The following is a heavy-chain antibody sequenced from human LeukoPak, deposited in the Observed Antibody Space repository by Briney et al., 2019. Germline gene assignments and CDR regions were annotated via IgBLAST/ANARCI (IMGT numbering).Heavy chain of an antibody. Sequence: GASVKVSCKASGYTFTSYAMNWVRQAPGQRLEWMGWINAGNGNTKYSQKFQGRVTITRDTSASTAYMELSSLRSEDTAVYYCARFGTMVRGVIDYWGQGTLVTVSS. V-gene: IGHV1-3*01. D-gene: IGHD3-10*01. CDR3: ARFGTMVRGVIDY. CDR2: INAGNGNT. CDR1: GYTFTSYA. J-gene: IGHJ4*02.